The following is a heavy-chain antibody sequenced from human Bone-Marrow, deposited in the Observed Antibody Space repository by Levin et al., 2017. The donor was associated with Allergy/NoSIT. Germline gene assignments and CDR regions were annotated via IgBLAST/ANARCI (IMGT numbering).Heavy chain of an antibody. D-gene: IGHD2-15*01. V-gene: IGHV3-30*18. CDR1: GFSFSDHA. CDR2: VSYDGSKQ. CDR3: TKERRGFYSES. J-gene: IGHJ4*02. Sequence: PGGSLRLSCAASGFSFSDHAMHWVRQTPGKGLEWVSLVSYDGSKQFYADSVRGRFTVSKDDSKNTLYLQMASLRPDDSAIYYWTKERRGFYSESWGQGTLVTVSS.